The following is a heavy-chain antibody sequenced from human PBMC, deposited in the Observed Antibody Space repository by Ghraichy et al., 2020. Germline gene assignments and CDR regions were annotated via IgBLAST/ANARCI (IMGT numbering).Heavy chain of an antibody. CDR3: ARHTARGYSDYDHDAFDI. V-gene: IGHV3-53*01. D-gene: IGHD5-12*01. J-gene: IGHJ3*02. CDR2: IYSGGNT. CDR1: GFTVSSNY. Sequence: GGSLRLSCAASGFTVSSNYMSWVRQAPGKGLEWVSVIYSGGNTYYADSVKARFTISRDKSKNTLYLQMNSLRAEDTAVYYCARHTARGYSDYDHDAFDIWGQGTMVTVSS.